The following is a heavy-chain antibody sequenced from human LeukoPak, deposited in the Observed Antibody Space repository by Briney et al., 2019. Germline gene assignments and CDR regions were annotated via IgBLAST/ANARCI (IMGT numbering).Heavy chain of an antibody. CDR3: ARDLHGDYAGWYFDL. V-gene: IGHV4-34*01. J-gene: IGHJ2*01. D-gene: IGHD4-17*01. CDR1: GGSFSGYY. Sequence: SETLSLTCAVYGGSFSGYYWSWIRQPPGKGLEWIGEINHSGSTNYNPSLKSRVTISVDTSKNQFSLKLSSVTAADTAVYYCARDLHGDYAGWYFDLWGRGTLVTVSS. CDR2: INHSGST.